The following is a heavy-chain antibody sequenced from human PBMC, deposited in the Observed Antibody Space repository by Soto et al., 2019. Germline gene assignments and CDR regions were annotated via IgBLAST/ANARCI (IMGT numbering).Heavy chain of an antibody. CDR2: IYPGDSDT. CDR1: GYSFTSYW. J-gene: IGHJ6*02. CDR3: ATNLESFYYYYGMDV. V-gene: IGHV5-51*01. Sequence: GESLKISCKGSGYSFTSYWIGWVRQMPGKGLEWMGIIYPGDSDTRYSPSFQGQVTISADKSISTAYLQWSSLKASDTAMYYCATNLESFYYYYGMDVWGQGTTVTVSS.